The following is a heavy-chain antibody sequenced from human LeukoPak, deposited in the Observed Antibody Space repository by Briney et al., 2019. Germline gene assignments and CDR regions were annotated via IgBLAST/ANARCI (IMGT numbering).Heavy chain of an antibody. J-gene: IGHJ6*02. D-gene: IGHD2-2*01. Sequence: PGRSLRLSCAASGFTFADYAMDWVRQAPGKGLEWVSGISWKSGSIGYADSVKGRFTISRDHAKNSLYLQMNSLRAEDTALYYCAKDGGSAQVPDYYYYGMDVWGQGTTVTVSS. CDR3: AKDGGSAQVPDYYYYGMDV. V-gene: IGHV3-9*01. CDR2: ISWKSGSI. CDR1: GFTFADYA.